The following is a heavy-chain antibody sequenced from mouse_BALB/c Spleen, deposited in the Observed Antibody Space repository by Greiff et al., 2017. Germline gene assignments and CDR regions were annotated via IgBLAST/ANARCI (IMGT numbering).Heavy chain of an antibody. J-gene: IGHJ4*01. CDR1: GFTFTDYY. D-gene: IGHD4-1*01. V-gene: IGHV7-3*02. CDR3: AGSKANWDRESAMDY. Sequence: DVKLVESGGGLVQPGGSLRLSCATSGFTFTDYYMSWVRQPPGKALEWLGFIRNKANGYTTEYSASVKGRFTISRDNSQSILYLQKNTLRADDSATYYCAGSKANWDRESAMDYWGQGTSVTVSS. CDR2: IRNKANGYTT.